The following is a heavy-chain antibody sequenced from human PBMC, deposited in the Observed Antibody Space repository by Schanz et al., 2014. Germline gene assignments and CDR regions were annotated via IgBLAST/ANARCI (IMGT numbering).Heavy chain of an antibody. D-gene: IGHD6-13*01. CDR3: ARDQGYTTSWHILDL. J-gene: IGHJ4*02. CDR2: INGDGSNT. Sequence: EVQLVESGGGLVQPGGSLRLSCAASGFTFSPYWMHWVRQAPGKGLVWVSRINGDGSNTNYADSVKGRFTISRDNAKNTLYLQMNSLSAEDTAVYYCARDQGYTTSWHILDLWGQGTLVTVSS. V-gene: IGHV3-74*01. CDR1: GFTFSPYW.